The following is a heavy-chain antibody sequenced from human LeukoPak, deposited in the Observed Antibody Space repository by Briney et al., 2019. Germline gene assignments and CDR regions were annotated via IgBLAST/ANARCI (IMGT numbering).Heavy chain of an antibody. CDR1: GFTFDDYG. J-gene: IGHJ4*02. D-gene: IGHD3-22*01. V-gene: IGHV3-20*04. CDR3: ARRMIVASPFDY. Sequence: PGGSLRLSCAASGFTFDDYGMSWVRQAPGKGLEWVSGINWNGGSTGYADSVRGRFTISRDNAKNSLYLQMSSLRAEDTALYYCARRMIVASPFDYWGQGTLVTVSS. CDR2: INWNGGST.